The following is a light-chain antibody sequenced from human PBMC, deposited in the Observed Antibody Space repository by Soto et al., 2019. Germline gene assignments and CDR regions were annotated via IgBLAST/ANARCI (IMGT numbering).Light chain of an antibody. CDR2: SNN. CDR3: VAWDDSLSGRVV. CDR1: SSNIGSNY. Sequence: QSVLTQPPSASGTPGQRVTISCSGSSSNIGSNYVYWYQQLPGTAPKLLIYSNNQRPSGVPDRFSGSKSGTSASLAISGLRSEDEADYYCVAWDDSLSGRVVFGGGTKLTVL. V-gene: IGLV1-47*02. J-gene: IGLJ2*01.